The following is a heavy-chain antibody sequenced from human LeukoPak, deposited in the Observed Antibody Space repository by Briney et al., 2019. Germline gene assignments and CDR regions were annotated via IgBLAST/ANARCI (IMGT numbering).Heavy chain of an antibody. D-gene: IGHD1-26*01. CDR1: GFTSITYS. V-gene: IGHV3-21*06. J-gene: IGHJ3*01. CDR2: ISSSGSDI. CDR3: ARDDAPGSYYDDGFDV. Sequence: GGSLRLSCAASGFTSITYSMNWVRQAPGKGLEWVSSISSSGSDIYYADSVKGRFTISRDNAKNSLFLQMNSLRAEDTAVYYCARDDAPGSYYDDGFDVWGQGTLVTVSS.